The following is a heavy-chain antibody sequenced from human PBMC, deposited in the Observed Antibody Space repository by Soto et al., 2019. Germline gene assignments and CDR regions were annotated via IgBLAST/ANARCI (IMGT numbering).Heavy chain of an antibody. Sequence: QVQLQQWGAGLLKPSETLSLTCAVYGGSFSGFYWTWIRQTPGKGLEWIGEIIHSGSTNYNPSLKSRVTISLDTSKNQFSLNLSSVTAADTASYYCARVGAVRLQQKWIDPWGQGTTVTVSS. CDR3: ARVGAVRLQQKWIDP. J-gene: IGHJ5*02. CDR2: IIHSGST. D-gene: IGHD1-26*01. V-gene: IGHV4-34*12. CDR1: GGSFSGFY.